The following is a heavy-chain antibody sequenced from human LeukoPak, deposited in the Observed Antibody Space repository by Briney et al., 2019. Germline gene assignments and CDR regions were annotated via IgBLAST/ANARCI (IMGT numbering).Heavy chain of an antibody. Sequence: SETLSLTCTVSGGSISSSSYYWGWIRQPPGKGLEWIGSIYYSGSTYYNPSLKSRVTISVDTYKNQFSLKLSSVTAADTAVYYCAREGSQVRFLEWSPHYYYYYMDVWGKGTTVTVSS. CDR2: IYYSGST. V-gene: IGHV4-39*07. CDR3: AREGSQVRFLEWSPHYYYYYMDV. J-gene: IGHJ6*03. CDR1: GGSISSSSYY. D-gene: IGHD3-3*01.